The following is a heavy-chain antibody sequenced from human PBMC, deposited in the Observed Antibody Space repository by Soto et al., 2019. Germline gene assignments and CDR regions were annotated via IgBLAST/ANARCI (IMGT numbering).Heavy chain of an antibody. J-gene: IGHJ4*02. V-gene: IGHV1-69*01. CDR1: GGTFSTFG. D-gene: IGHD3-16*01. Sequence: VQLVQSGAEVKQTGSSVKVSCKTSGGTFSTFGISWVRQAPGQGLEWMGGIMPFFGTAEYSQKFEDRITITADESTNTVYMDLRSLTSEDTAIYYCARPAPMDAGDKYYYDFWGQGALVTVSS. CDR3: ARPAPMDAGDKYYYDF. CDR2: IMPFFGTA.